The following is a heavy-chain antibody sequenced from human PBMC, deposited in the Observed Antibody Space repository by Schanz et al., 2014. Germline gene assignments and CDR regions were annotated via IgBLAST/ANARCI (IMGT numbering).Heavy chain of an antibody. V-gene: IGHV4-39*01. Sequence: QLQLQESGPGLVKPSETLSLTCTVSAGSISGSGYYWGWVRQPPGKGLEWIGTIYYSGSTYYDPSPESGVTISVDTSKNQFSRKLNSVTAADTAVYYCARHWRRDYFDYWGRGTLVTVSS. CDR3: ARHWRRDYFDY. J-gene: IGHJ4*02. D-gene: IGHD3-3*01. CDR1: AGSISGSGYY. CDR2: IYYSGST.